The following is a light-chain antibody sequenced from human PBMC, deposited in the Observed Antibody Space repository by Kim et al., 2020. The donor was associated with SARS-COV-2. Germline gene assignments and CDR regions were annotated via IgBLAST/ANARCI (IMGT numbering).Light chain of an antibody. V-gene: IGKV1-27*01. CDR2: ASS. CDR1: QDIANS. J-gene: IGKJ3*01. CDR3: QKNDTAPRT. Sequence: STVGDRVTISCRASQDIANSIAWYHKKPGTVPKLLYYASSTLRSGVPYPVSGNGSGKEFTLTLGSLPSEDIATYYCQKNDTAPRTFGPRTKVDIK.